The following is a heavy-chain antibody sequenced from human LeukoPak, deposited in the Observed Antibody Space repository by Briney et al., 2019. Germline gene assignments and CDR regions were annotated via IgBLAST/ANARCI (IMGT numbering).Heavy chain of an antibody. CDR2: INPNSGGT. Sequence: ASVKVSCKASGYTFTGYYMHWVRQAPGQGLEWMGWINPNSGGTNYAQKFQGRVTMTRDTSISTAYMELSRLRSDDTAVYYCARVRLGGTGNYYYGMDVWGQGTMVTVSS. J-gene: IGHJ6*02. D-gene: IGHD3-16*01. V-gene: IGHV1-2*02. CDR1: GYTFTGYY. CDR3: ARVRLGGTGNYYYGMDV.